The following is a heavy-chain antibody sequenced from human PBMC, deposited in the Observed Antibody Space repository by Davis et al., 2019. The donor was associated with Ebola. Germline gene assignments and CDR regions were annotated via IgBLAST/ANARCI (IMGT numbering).Heavy chain of an antibody. J-gene: IGHJ6*02. V-gene: IGHV5-51*01. CDR2: VYPGDSDI. D-gene: IGHD2-15*01. Sequence: GESLKISCQGPGYMFATYWIGWVRQVSGTGLEWMGIVYPGDSDITYSPSFQGQVTISVDKSLCTTFLQWSTLKASDTAIYYCARMPRGYLDEGYALDVWGQGTTVTVSS. CDR1: GYMFATYW. CDR3: ARMPRGYLDEGYALDV.